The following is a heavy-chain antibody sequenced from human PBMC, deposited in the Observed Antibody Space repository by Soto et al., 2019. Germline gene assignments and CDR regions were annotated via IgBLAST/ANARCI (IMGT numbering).Heavy chain of an antibody. Sequence: SETLSLTCAVYGGSFSDYSWTWIRQPPGKGLEWIGEINDSGSTNYTPSLERRVTISRDTSKNRFSLKLSSVAAADTAVYYCARGSHKLHSYDSSGFYHYVDYWGQGSLVTVSS. V-gene: IGHV4-34*01. D-gene: IGHD3-22*01. CDR2: INDSGST. J-gene: IGHJ4*02. CDR3: ARGSHKLHSYDSSGFYHYVDY. CDR1: GGSFSDYS.